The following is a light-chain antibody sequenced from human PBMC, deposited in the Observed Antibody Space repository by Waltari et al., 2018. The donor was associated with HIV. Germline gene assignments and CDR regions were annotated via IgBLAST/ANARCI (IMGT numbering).Light chain of an antibody. CDR3: QQVANSRVT. CDR2: GAS. Sequence: EIVLTQSPGTLSLSPGERATLSCRASQSVTSSYLAWYQQKPGQAPRLLIYGASRRATGVPDSFSGSGSGTDFTLTISTLEPEDFAVYYCQQVANSRVTFGQGTRVEIK. CDR1: QSVTSSY. J-gene: IGKJ1*01. V-gene: IGKV3-20*01.